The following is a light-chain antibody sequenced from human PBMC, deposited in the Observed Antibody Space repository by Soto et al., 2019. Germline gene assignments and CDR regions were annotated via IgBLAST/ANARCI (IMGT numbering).Light chain of an antibody. Sequence: EIVMTQSPATLSVSPGERATVSCRASQSVSSNLAWYQPKPGQAPRLLIYGASTRATGIPARFSGSGSGTEFTLTIGSLQSEDFAVYYCQQYNNWPRTFGQGTKLEIQ. CDR1: QSVSSN. J-gene: IGKJ2*01. CDR3: QQYNNWPRT. V-gene: IGKV3-15*01. CDR2: GAS.